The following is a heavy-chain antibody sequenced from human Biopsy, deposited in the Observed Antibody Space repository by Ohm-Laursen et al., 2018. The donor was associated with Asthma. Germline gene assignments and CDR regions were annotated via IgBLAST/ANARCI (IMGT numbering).Heavy chain of an antibody. CDR1: GYSLTDLS. J-gene: IGHJ4*02. CDR3: ASDFPKDYVRYNFQF. Sequence: SVKVSCKVSGYSLTDLSMHWVRQAPGQGLEWMGGHDHGEGGTVNARRFQGRVTMTEDTSTDTAYMELSSLSSDDTAVYYCASDFPKDYVRYNFQFWGQGTLVTVSS. V-gene: IGHV1-24*01. D-gene: IGHD4-17*01. CDR2: HDHGEGGT.